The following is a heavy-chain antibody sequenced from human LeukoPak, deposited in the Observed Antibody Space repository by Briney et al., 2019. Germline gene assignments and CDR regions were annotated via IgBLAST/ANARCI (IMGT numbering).Heavy chain of an antibody. D-gene: IGHD2-2*01. V-gene: IGHV3-33*05. Sequence: GGSLRLSCAASGFTFSSYGMHWVRQAPGKGLEGVAVISYDGSNKYYADSVKGRFTISRDNSKNTLYLQMNSLRAEDTAVYYCARKGCSSISCLYYYYMDVWGKGTTVTVSS. CDR1: GFTFSSYG. CDR3: ARKGCSSISCLYYYYMDV. J-gene: IGHJ6*03. CDR2: ISYDGSNK.